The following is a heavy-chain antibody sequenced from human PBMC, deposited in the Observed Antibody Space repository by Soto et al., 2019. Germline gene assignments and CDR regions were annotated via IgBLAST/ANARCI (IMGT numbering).Heavy chain of an antibody. D-gene: IGHD3-22*01. V-gene: IGHV3-30-3*01. CDR3: ARDRPNDYYDSSGLMDY. CDR1: GFTFSSYA. CDR2: ISYDGSNK. J-gene: IGHJ4*02. Sequence: QVQLVESGGGVVQPGRSLRLSCAASGFTFSSYAMHWVRQAPGKGLEWVAVISYDGSNKYYADSVKGRFTISRDNSKHTLYLQMNSLRAADTAVYYCARDRPNDYYDSSGLMDYWGQGTLVTVSS.